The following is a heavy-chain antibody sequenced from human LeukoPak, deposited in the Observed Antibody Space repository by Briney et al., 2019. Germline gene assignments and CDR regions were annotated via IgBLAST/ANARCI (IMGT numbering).Heavy chain of an antibody. CDR3: ARSPSYGSGSNYPRGAFDI. CDR1: GGTFSNYA. D-gene: IGHD3-10*01. Sequence: ASVKVSCKASGGTFSNYAISWVRQAPGQGLEWIGRIIPILDIANYAQKFQGRVTITADKSTITAYMELSSLRSEDTAVYYCARSPSYGSGSNYPRGAFDIWGQRTMVTFSS. J-gene: IGHJ3*02. V-gene: IGHV1-69*04. CDR2: IIPILDIA.